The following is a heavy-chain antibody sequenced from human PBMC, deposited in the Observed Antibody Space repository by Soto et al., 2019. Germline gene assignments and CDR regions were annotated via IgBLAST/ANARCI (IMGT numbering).Heavy chain of an antibody. D-gene: IGHD2-8*02. CDR3: ARDYTGRGYFDH. V-gene: IGHV1-18*04. Sequence: ASVKVSCKASGYTFINYGISWVRQAPGQGLEWLGWINTYSDRTNYAQEFQGRVSMTTEKSTSTVYMELRSLRSGDTALYYCARDYTGRGYFDHWGQGSLDTVSS. J-gene: IGHJ4*02. CDR1: GYTFINYG. CDR2: INTYSDRT.